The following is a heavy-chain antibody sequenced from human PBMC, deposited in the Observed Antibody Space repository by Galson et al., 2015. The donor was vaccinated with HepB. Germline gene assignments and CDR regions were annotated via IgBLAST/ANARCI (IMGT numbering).Heavy chain of an antibody. CDR1: GSTFTNYG. CDR2: ISYDGSNK. CDR3: AKPGYCSGTSCARYFDY. D-gene: IGHD2-15*01. J-gene: IGHJ4*02. V-gene: IGHV3-30*18. Sequence: SLRLSCAASGSTFTNYGMHWVRQAPGKGLEWVAFISYDGSNKYHADSVKGRFTISRDNSKNTLYLQMNSLRAEDTALYYCAKPGYCSGTSCARYFDYWGQGTLVTVSS.